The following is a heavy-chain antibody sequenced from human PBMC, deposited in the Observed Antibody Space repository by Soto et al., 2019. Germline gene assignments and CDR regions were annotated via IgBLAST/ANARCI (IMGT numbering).Heavy chain of an antibody. D-gene: IGHD1-26*01. J-gene: IGHJ4*02. Sequence: QVQLVESGGGVVQPGRSLRLSCAASGFTFSSYGMHWVRQAPGKGLEWVAVISYDGSNKYYADSVKGRFTISRDNSKNTLYLQMNSLRAEDTAVYYCAKGPRKSGSYXGPXXPGFRYWGXGTLVTVSS. V-gene: IGHV3-30*18. CDR1: GFTFSSYG. CDR2: ISYDGSNK. CDR3: AKGPRKSGSYXGPXXPGFRY.